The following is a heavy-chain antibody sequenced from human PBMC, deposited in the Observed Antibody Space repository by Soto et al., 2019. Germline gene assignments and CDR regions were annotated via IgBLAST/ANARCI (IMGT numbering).Heavy chain of an antibody. CDR3: AKDGGFSSSPSYFHY. CDR1: GFTFSSYA. D-gene: IGHD6-6*01. Sequence: PGGSLRLSCAASGFTFSSYAMSWGRQAPGKGLEWVSTISGSGGSTYYADSVKGRFTISRDNSKNTLYPQLNSLRADDTAVYYCAKDGGFSSSPSYFHYWGQGTLVTVSS. V-gene: IGHV3-23*01. CDR2: ISGSGGST. J-gene: IGHJ4*02.